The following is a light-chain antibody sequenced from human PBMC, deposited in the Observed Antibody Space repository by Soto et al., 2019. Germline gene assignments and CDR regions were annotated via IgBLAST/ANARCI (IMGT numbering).Light chain of an antibody. Sequence: QSALTQPASVSGSPGQSITISCAGTTSDIGANNFVSWYQQRPGKAPKVIIYEVSNRPSGVSYRFPGSKSGSTSFLTISGFRAEDEDLYSCNAYTNTGARVFGTGTKVNVL. J-gene: IGLJ1*01. V-gene: IGLV2-14*01. CDR2: EVS. CDR1: TSDIGANNF. CDR3: NAYTNTGARV.